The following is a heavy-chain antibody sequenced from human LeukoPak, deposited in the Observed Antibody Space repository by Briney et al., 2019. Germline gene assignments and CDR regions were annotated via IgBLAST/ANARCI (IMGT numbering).Heavy chain of an antibody. Sequence: GGSLRLSCAVSGFTFSSYNMNWVRQAPWKGLEWVSHISGGSTIIYYADSVKGRFTISRDNSKNTLYLQMNSLRAEDTAVYYCARGFRVVRGVIRTYYYYYGMDVWGQGTTVTVSS. CDR3: ARGFRVVRGVIRTYYYYYGMDV. D-gene: IGHD3-10*01. V-gene: IGHV3-48*01. CDR2: ISGGSTII. J-gene: IGHJ6*02. CDR1: GFTFSSYN.